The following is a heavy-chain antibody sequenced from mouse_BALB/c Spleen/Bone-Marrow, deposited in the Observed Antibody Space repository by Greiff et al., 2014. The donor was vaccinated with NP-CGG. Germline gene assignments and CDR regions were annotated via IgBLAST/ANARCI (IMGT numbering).Heavy chain of an antibody. CDR3: ARLGYYGYFDY. Sequence: DVMLVESGGGLVQPGGSLKLSCAASGFDFSRYWMSWVRQAPGKGLEWIGEINPDSGTINYTPSLKDKFIISRDNAKNTLYLQISKVRSEDTALYYCARLGYYGYFDYWGQGTTLTVSS. V-gene: IGHV4-1*02. D-gene: IGHD2-3*01. J-gene: IGHJ2*01. CDR2: INPDSGTI. CDR1: GFDFSRYW.